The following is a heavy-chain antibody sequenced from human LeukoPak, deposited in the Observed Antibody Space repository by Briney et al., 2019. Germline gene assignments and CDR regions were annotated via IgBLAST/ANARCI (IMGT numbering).Heavy chain of an antibody. CDR1: GYSFTSYW. CDR3: ARREYPQGGYNYFDY. Sequence: GESLKISCKGSGYSFTSYWIGWVRQMPGKGLEWMGIIYPGDSDTRYSPSFQGQVTISADKSISTAYLQWSSLKASDTAMYYCARREYPQGGYNYFDYWGQGTLVTVSS. J-gene: IGHJ4*02. CDR2: IYPGDSDT. V-gene: IGHV5-51*01. D-gene: IGHD2-2*02.